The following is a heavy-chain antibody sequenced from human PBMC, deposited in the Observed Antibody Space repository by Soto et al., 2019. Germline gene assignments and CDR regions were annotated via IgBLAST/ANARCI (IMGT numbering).Heavy chain of an antibody. Sequence: ASVKVSCKASGYTFTSYAMHWVRQAPGQRLEWMGWINAGNGNTKYSQKFQGRVTITRDTSASTAYMELSSLRSEDTAVYYCATFDKGSSLPPYYYYGMDVWGQGTTVTVSS. CDR1: GYTFTSYA. D-gene: IGHD6-6*01. CDR2: INAGNGNT. V-gene: IGHV1-3*01. CDR3: ATFDKGSSLPPYYYYGMDV. J-gene: IGHJ6*02.